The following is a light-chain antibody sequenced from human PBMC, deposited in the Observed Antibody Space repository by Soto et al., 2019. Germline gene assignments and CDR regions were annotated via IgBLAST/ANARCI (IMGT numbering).Light chain of an antibody. CDR1: QSVSSSY. CDR3: QQYSSSPWT. Sequence: EIVLTQSPGTLSLSPGERATLSCRASQSVSSSYLAWYQQKPGQAPRLLIYGASSRATGIPARFSGSGSGTDFTLTISSLEPEDFAVYYCQQYSSSPWTFGQGTKVEIK. J-gene: IGKJ1*01. CDR2: GAS. V-gene: IGKV3-20*01.